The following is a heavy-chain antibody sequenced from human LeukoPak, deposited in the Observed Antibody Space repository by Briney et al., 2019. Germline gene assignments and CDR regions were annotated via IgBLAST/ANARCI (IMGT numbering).Heavy chain of an antibody. CDR3: VRAIGAATVFNS. D-gene: IGHD6-25*01. Sequence: GGSLRLSCAASGFTFSSYAMSWVRQAPGKGLEWVSAISGSGGSTYYADSVKGRFTISRDNSKNTLYLQMNTLRAEDTAVYYCVRAIGAATVFNSWGRGTLVTVSS. CDR2: ISGSGGST. V-gene: IGHV3-23*01. J-gene: IGHJ4*02. CDR1: GFTFSSYA.